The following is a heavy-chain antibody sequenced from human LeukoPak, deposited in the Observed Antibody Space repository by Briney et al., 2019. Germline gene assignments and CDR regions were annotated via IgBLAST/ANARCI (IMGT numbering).Heavy chain of an antibody. Sequence: PGGSLRLSCAASGFTFTNAWMSWVRQAPGKGLEWVGHIKSKTYGGTTDYAASVKGRFTISRDDSKNTLYLQMNSLRAEDTAVYYCARDPLRRDGYLPLPNYYYYYMDVWGKGTTVTVSS. D-gene: IGHD5-24*01. CDR1: GFTFTNAW. CDR3: ARDPLRRDGYLPLPNYYYYYMDV. J-gene: IGHJ6*03. V-gene: IGHV3-15*01. CDR2: IKSKTYGGTT.